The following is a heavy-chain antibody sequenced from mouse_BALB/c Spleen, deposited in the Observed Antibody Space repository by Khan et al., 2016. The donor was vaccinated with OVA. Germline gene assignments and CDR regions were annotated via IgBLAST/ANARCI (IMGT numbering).Heavy chain of an antibody. J-gene: IGHJ2*01. CDR1: GYAFSGYW. Sequence: QVQLQQSGAELMKPGASVNISCKATGYAFSGYWVDWVKERPGHGLEWIGEILPGSGNTKYNEKFKDKATLTADTSSKTAYMQLSNLTSEDSAVYYYARSRYYGISYFDYWGQGTTLTVSS. CDR2: ILPGSGNT. D-gene: IGHD1-1*01. V-gene: IGHV1-9*01. CDR3: ARSRYYGISYFDY.